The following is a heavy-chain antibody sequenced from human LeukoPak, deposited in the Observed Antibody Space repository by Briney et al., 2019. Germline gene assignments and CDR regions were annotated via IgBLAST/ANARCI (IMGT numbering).Heavy chain of an antibody. D-gene: IGHD3-10*01. J-gene: IGHJ3*02. CDR3: ARDRWDRGVITDAFDI. CDR1: GASISSYY. CDR2: VYNSGNT. Sequence: PSETLSLTCTVSGASISSYYWSWIRQPPGKGLEWIGYVYNSGNTNYNSSLKSRVSMSVDTSKNQFSLKLSSVTAADTAVYYCARDRWDRGVITDAFDIWGHGTMVSVSS. V-gene: IGHV4-59*12.